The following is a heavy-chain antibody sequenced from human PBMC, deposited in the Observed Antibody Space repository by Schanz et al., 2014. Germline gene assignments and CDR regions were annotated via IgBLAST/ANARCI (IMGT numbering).Heavy chain of an antibody. V-gene: IGHV3-23*01. CDR1: GFTFSSYA. CDR2: ISGSGGNT. Sequence: DSGFTFSSYAMTWVRQAPGKGLEWVSAISGSGGNTYYAASVKGRFTISRDNSKNTLYLQMNSLRAEDTAVYYCARVANWGPIDYWGQRILVTVSS. J-gene: IGHJ4*02. CDR3: ARVANWGPIDY. D-gene: IGHD7-27*01.